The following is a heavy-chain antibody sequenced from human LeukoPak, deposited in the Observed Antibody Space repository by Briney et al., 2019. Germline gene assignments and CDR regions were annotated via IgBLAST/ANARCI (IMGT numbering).Heavy chain of an antibody. V-gene: IGHV1-69*04. CDR1: GGTFSSYA. CDR3: ARDAYSSGSIY. D-gene: IGHD6-19*01. CDR2: IIPILGIA. Sequence: SVKVSCKASGGTFSSYAISWVRQAPGQGLEWMGRIIPILGIANYAQKFQGRVTITADKSTSTAYMELSSLRSEDTAVYYCARDAYSSGSIYWGQGTLVTVSS. J-gene: IGHJ4*02.